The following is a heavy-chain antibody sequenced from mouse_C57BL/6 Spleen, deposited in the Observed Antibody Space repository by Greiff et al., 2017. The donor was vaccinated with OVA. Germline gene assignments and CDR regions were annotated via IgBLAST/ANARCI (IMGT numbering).Heavy chain of an antibody. Sequence: EVKLQESGAELVRPGSSVKMSCKTSGYTFTSYGINWVKQRPGQGLEWIGYIYIGNGYTEYNEKFKGKATLTTDTSSSTAYMQLSSLTSEDSAIYFCARWDLGSPYYAMDYWGQGTSVTVAS. CDR2: IYIGNGYT. CDR3: ARWDLGSPYYAMDY. V-gene: IGHV1-58*01. J-gene: IGHJ4*01. CDR1: GYTFTSYG. D-gene: IGHD1-1*01.